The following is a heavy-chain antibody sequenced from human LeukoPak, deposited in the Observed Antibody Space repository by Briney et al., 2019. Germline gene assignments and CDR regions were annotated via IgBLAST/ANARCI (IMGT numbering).Heavy chain of an antibody. CDR2: INHSGST. D-gene: IGHD5-18*01. CDR1: GGSFSGYY. CDR3: ARGSPPQIQLWFRWFDR. Sequence: SETLSLTCAVYGGSFSGYYWSWLRQPPGKGLEWIGEINHSGSTNYNPSLKSRVTISVDTSKNQFSLKLSSVTAADTAVYYCARGSPPQIQLWFRWFDRWGQGTLVTVSS. J-gene: IGHJ5*02. V-gene: IGHV4-34*01.